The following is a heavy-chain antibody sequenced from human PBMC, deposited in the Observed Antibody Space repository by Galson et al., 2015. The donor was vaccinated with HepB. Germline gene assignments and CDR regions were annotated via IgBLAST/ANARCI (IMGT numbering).Heavy chain of an antibody. Sequence: SLRIACAASGFTFSTYAMSWVRQAPGKGLEWVSAISGAGGSTYYADCVKGRFTISRDNSKNTLYLQMNSLRAEDTAVYYCAKQPGFWSGYPWFDPWGQGTLVTVSS. J-gene: IGHJ5*02. D-gene: IGHD3-3*01. CDR1: GFTFSTYA. V-gene: IGHV3-23*01. CDR2: ISGAGGST. CDR3: AKQPGFWSGYPWFDP.